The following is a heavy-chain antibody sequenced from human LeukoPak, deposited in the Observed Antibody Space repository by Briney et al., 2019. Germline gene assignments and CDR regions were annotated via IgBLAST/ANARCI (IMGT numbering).Heavy chain of an antibody. CDR3: ARDRLVAGAFDY. CDR1: GFTFSNYK. D-gene: IGHD2-15*01. V-gene: IGHV3-30-3*01. CDR2: ISYDGSNK. Sequence: GGSLRLSCAASGFTFSNYKMNWVRQAPGKGLEWVAVISYDGSNKYYADSVKGRFTISRDNAKNTLYLQMNSLRAEDTAVCYCARDRLVAGAFDYWGQGTLVTVSS. J-gene: IGHJ4*02.